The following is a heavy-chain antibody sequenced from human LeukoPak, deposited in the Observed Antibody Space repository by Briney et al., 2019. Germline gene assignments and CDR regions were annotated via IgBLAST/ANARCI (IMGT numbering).Heavy chain of an antibody. V-gene: IGHV3-23*01. D-gene: IGHD6-6*01. J-gene: IGHJ5*02. CDR3: AKSSGSSPKWFDP. CDR2: ISDTADST. CDR1: GFTFSSYA. Sequence: PGGSLRLSCAASGFTFSSYAMSWVRQAPGKGLEWVSGISDTADSTYYADSVKGRFTISRDNSKNTLYLQMNSLRAEDTAVYYCAKSSGSSPKWFDPWGQGTLVTVSS.